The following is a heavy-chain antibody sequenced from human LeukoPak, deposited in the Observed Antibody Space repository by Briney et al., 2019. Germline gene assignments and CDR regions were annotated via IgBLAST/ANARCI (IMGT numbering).Heavy chain of an antibody. CDR2: ISSSGSTI. CDR1: GFTFSDYY. D-gene: IGHD5-24*01. J-gene: IGHJ4*02. CDR3: ARLVEMADYDFDY. V-gene: IGHV3-11*01. Sequence: GGSLRLSCAASGFTFSDYYMSWIRQAPGKGLEWVSYISSSGSTIYYADSVKGRFTISRDNAKNSLYLQMNSLRAEDTAVYYCARLVEMADYDFDYWGQGTLVTVSS.